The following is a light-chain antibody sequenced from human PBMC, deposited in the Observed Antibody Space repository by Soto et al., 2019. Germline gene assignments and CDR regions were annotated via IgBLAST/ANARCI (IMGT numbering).Light chain of an antibody. CDR3: QQYNYWPIT. J-gene: IGKJ5*01. V-gene: IGKV3-15*01. CDR1: QSVADN. CDR2: GAS. Sequence: EIMMSQSPATLSVTPGERATLSCRASQSVADNLAWFQQKPGQGPRLLIYGASTRATGIPARFSGSGSETDFTLTVSSLRSEDSAVYYCQQYNYWPITFGQGTLLEIK.